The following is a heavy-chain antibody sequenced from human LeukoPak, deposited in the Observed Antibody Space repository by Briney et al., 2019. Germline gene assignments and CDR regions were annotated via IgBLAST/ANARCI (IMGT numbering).Heavy chain of an antibody. J-gene: IGHJ4*02. CDR2: INTDGSRT. D-gene: IGHD6-19*01. CDR1: GFTFSSYW. V-gene: IGHV3-74*01. Sequence: GGSLRLSCEVSGFTFSSYWMHWVRQAPGKGLVWVSRINTDGSRTVYEDSVRGRFTISRDNAKNTVYLQMYSLRAEDTAVYYCARGGLDPVDYWGQGTLVTVSS. CDR3: ARGGLDPVDY.